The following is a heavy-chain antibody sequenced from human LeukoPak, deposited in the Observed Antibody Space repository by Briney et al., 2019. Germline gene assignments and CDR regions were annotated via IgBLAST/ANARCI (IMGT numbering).Heavy chain of an antibody. Sequence: PGGSLRLSCAASGSTFSTSWMTWVRQGPGKGLEWVANINQDGSEKYYVDSGKGRFTISRDNAKNSLYLQMNSLRAEDTAVYYCARGTSIAVAAYYFDYWGQGTLVTVSS. CDR1: GSTFSTSW. CDR3: ARGTSIAVAAYYFDY. D-gene: IGHD6-19*01. V-gene: IGHV3-7*03. J-gene: IGHJ4*02. CDR2: INQDGSEK.